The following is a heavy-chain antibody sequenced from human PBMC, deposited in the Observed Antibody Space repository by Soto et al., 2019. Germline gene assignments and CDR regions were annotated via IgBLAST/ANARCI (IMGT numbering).Heavy chain of an antibody. J-gene: IGHJ5*02. CDR2: MNPNSGNT. V-gene: IGHV1-8*01. CDR3: ARGPPYYYDSSGYSLSPIGNWSDP. CDR1: GYTFTSYD. D-gene: IGHD3-22*01. Sequence: ASVKVSCKASGYTFTSYDINWVRQATGQGLEWMGWMNPNSGNTGYAQKFQGRVTMTRNTSISTAYMELSSLRSEDTAVYYCARGPPYYYDSSGYSLSPIGNWSDPWGQDTLVTVSA.